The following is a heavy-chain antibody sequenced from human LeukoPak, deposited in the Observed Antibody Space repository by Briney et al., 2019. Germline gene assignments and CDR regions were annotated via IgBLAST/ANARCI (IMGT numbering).Heavy chain of an antibody. CDR1: GFTFTSYA. CDR3: AKVLNIYHYYGMDV. D-gene: IGHD2/OR15-2a*01. CDR2: ISGSGGST. J-gene: IGHJ6*02. Sequence: GGSLRLSCAASGFTFTSYAMTWVRQAPGKGLEWVSGISGSGGSTDYADSVRGRFTISRDNSKNTLFPQMNSLRAEDTVVYYCAKVLNIYHYYGMDVWGQGTTITVSS. V-gene: IGHV3-23*01.